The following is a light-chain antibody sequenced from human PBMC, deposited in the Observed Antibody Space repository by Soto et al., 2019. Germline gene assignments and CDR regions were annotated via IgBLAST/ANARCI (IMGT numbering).Light chain of an antibody. V-gene: IGKV3-15*01. CDR2: DAS. CDR1: QGIGST. J-gene: IGKJ4*01. CDR3: QHYKTWPLS. Sequence: IVMTQSPATLSVSPGERTTLSCRASQGIGSTLAWYQQKPGQTHRLLIYDASTRATGIPARFSGIGSGTEFTLIISSLQSEDFGVYYCQHYKTWPLSFGGGTKVDIK.